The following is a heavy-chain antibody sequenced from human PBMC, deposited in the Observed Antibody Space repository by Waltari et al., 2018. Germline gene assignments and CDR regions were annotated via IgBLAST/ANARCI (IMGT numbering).Heavy chain of an antibody. CDR3: ARGLLIDSVDYTDGHDPFDV. D-gene: IGHD5-12*01. V-gene: IGHV1-8*03. CDR1: GYSFTTYD. CDR2: MNPNTGNT. Sequence: QVRLVQSGAVVKKPGASVKVSCKAPGYSFTTYDINWVRQSTGQGLEWMGWMNPNTGNTGSAQKFQDRLTITSDTSIGTVYMELRSLTSEDTAVYFCARGLLIDSVDYTDGHDPFDVWGQGTMVTVSS. J-gene: IGHJ3*01.